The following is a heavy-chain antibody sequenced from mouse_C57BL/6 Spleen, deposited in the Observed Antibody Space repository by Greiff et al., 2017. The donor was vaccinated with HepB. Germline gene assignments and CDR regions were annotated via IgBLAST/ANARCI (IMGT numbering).Heavy chain of an antibody. CDR3: ARRKERPWFAY. D-gene: IGHD2-12*01. CDR2: IDPSDSYT. V-gene: IGHV1-50*01. CDR1: GYTFTSYW. Sequence: QVQLQQPGAELVKPGASVKLSCKASGYTFTSYWMQWVKQRPGQGLEWIGEIDPSDSYTNYNQKFKGKATLTVDTSSSTAYMQLSSLTSEDSAVYYCARRKERPWFAYWGRGTLVTVSA. J-gene: IGHJ3*01.